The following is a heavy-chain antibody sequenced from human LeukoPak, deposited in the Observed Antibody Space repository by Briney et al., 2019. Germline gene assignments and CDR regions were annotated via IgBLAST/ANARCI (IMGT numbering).Heavy chain of an antibody. CDR3: ARANYYDSSGGAPSYGMDV. J-gene: IGHJ6*02. D-gene: IGHD3-22*01. V-gene: IGHV1-18*01. CDR2: ISAYNGNT. CDR1: GYTFTSYG. Sequence: ASVKVSCKASGYTFTSYGISWVRQAPGQGLEWMGWISAYNGNTNYAQKLQGRVTMTTDTSTSTAYMELRSLRSDDTAAYYCARANYYDSSGGAPSYGMDVWGQGTTVTVSS.